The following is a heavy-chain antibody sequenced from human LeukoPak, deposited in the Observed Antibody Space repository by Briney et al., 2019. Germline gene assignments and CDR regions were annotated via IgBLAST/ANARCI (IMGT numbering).Heavy chain of an antibody. V-gene: IGHV4-39*01. J-gene: IGHJ4*02. D-gene: IGHD3-10*01. CDR3: ATFRVRLQGDPDY. CDR2: IYYSGST. CDR1: GGSNSSSSYY. Sequence: PSETLSLTCTVSGGSNSSSSYYWGWIRQPPGKGLAWIGSIYYSGSTYYNPSLKSRVTISVDTSKNQFSLKLSSVTAADTAVYYCATFRVRLQGDPDYWGQGTLVTVSS.